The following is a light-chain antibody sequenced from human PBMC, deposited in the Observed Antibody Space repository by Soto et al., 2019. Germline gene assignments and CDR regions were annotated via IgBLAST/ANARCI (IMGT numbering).Light chain of an antibody. CDR2: DVI. CDR3: SSFTTGATTI. Sequence: QSALTQPASVSGSPGQSITISCTGTSNDIGASKSVSWYQQHPGEAPKLILYDVINRPSGISNRFSGSKSGNTASLTISGLQADDEADYHCSSFTTGATTIFGGGTKLTVL. CDR1: SNDIGASKS. J-gene: IGLJ2*01. V-gene: IGLV2-14*03.